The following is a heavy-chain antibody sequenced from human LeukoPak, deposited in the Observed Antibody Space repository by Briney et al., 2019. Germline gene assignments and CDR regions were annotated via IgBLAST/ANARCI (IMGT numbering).Heavy chain of an antibody. CDR2: IYYSGST. Sequence: SETLSLTCTVSGGSISSYYWSWIRQPPGKGLEWIGYIYYSGSTKYNPSLESRATMSVDTSKNQFSLKLSSVTAADTAVYFCARTGHDSSGYAPDYWGQGTLVTVSS. J-gene: IGHJ4*02. CDR3: ARTGHDSSGYAPDY. V-gene: IGHV4-59*08. D-gene: IGHD3-22*01. CDR1: GGSISSYY.